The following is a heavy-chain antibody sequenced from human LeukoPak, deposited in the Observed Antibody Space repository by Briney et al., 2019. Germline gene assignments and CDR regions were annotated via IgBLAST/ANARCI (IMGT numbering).Heavy chain of an antibody. D-gene: IGHD6-13*01. J-gene: IGHJ4*02. V-gene: IGHV3-30*18. CDR3: AKDLQHLVRTLSFDY. Sequence: QPGGSLRLSCAASGFSFRNYGMHWVRQSPGKGLEWVAVISFDGSIEYYADSVKGRFTISRDDSTNTLYLQMHSLRPEDSALYYCAKDLQHLVRTLSFDYWGQGTLVTVSS. CDR2: ISFDGSIE. CDR1: GFSFRNYG.